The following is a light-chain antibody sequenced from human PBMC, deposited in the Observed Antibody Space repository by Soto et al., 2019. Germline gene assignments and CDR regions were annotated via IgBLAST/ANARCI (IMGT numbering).Light chain of an antibody. CDR2: EVN. CDR3: SSYTSSSTLYV. CDR1: SSDVGSYTY. Sequence: QSVLTQPASVSGSPRQSITISCTGASSDVGSYTYVSWYQQHPGKAPKLMIYEVNNRPSGVSNRFSGSKSGNTASLTISELQAEDEADYYCSSYTSSSTLYVFGTGTKVTV. J-gene: IGLJ1*01. V-gene: IGLV2-14*01.